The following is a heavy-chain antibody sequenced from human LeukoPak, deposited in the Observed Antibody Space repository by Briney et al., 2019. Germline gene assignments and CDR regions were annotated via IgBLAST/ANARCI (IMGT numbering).Heavy chain of an antibody. CDR1: GFIVSSSY. J-gene: IGHJ4*02. Sequence: PGGSLRLSCAASGFIVSSSYMGWVRQAPGKGLEWVSYIYSDGRTFYADSVQGRFTTSRDSSKNTLYFQMNSLRAEDTAVYYCTRGGGGSFPHYWGQGTLVTVSS. V-gene: IGHV3-53*01. CDR3: TRGGGGSFPHY. D-gene: IGHD2-21*01. CDR2: IYSDGRT.